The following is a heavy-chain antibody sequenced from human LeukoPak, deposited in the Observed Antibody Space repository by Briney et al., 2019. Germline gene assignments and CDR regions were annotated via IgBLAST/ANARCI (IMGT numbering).Heavy chain of an antibody. Sequence: GGSLRLSCAASGFTFSPYWMPWVRQVPGKGLVWVARIKSDESSTYYADSVKGRFTISRDNSKNTLYLQMNSLRAEDTAVYYCASTMIVVIIRYYFDYWGQGTLVTVSS. V-gene: IGHV3-74*01. CDR1: GFTFSPYW. D-gene: IGHD3-22*01. CDR3: ASTMIVVIIRYYFDY. J-gene: IGHJ4*02. CDR2: IKSDESST.